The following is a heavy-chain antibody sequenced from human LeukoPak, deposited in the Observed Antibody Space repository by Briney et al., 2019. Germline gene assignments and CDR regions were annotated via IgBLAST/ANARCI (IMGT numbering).Heavy chain of an antibody. CDR2: ISGSGGST. J-gene: IGHJ4*02. CDR3: AKDRSDIVVVPDETLDY. Sequence: GGALRLSCAASGFSFSNYGMTWVRQAPGKGLEWVSAISGSGGSTYFADSVKGRFTISRDNSKNTLYLQMNSLRAEDTAVYYCAKDRSDIVVVPDETLDYWGQGTLVTVS. D-gene: IGHD2-2*01. CDR1: GFSFSNYG. V-gene: IGHV3-23*01.